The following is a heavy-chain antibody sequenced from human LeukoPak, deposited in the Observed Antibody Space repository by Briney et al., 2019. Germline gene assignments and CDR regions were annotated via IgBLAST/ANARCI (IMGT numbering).Heavy chain of an antibody. Sequence: GGTLRLSCAASGFTFSTYGMSWVRQAPGKGLEWVSAISGSGGSTYYADSVKGRFTISRDNSKNTLYLQMNSLRAEDTAVYYCAKVGYSACYDYWGQGTLVTVSS. CDR3: AKVGYSACYDY. D-gene: IGHD5-18*01. CDR2: ISGSGGST. J-gene: IGHJ4*02. V-gene: IGHV3-23*01. CDR1: GFTFSTYG.